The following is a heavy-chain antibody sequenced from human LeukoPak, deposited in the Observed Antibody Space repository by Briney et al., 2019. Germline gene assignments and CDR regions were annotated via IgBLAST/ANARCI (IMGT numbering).Heavy chain of an antibody. J-gene: IGHJ6*03. CDR2: ISAYNGHT. Sequence: ASVKVSCKTSGYTFTNYGVSWVRQAPGQGLEWMGWISAYNGHTNYAQKLQVRVTMTTDTSTSTAYMELRSLTSDDTAVYYCARGDYMDVWGKGTTVTVSS. V-gene: IGHV1-18*01. CDR3: ARGDYMDV. CDR1: GYTFTNYG.